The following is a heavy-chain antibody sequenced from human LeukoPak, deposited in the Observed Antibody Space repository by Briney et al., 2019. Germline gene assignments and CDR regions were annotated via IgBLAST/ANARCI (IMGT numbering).Heavy chain of an antibody. J-gene: IGHJ1*01. CDR1: GFTFSSYA. CDR3: AKSLYCGGDCYNFQD. D-gene: IGHD2-21*01. V-gene: IGHV3-23*01. Sequence: GGSLRLSCAASGFTFSSYAVSWVRQAPGKGLEWVSAISGSGGSTYYADSVKGRFTISRDSSKKTLSLQMNSLRAEDTAVYFCAKSLYCGGDCYNFQDWGQGTLVTVSS. CDR2: ISGSGGST.